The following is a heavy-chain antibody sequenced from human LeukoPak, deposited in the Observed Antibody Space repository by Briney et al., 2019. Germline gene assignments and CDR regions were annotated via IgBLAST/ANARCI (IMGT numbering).Heavy chain of an antibody. Sequence: GGSLRLSCAASGFTFSSYAMSWVRQAPGKGLEWVSVISGSGGSTYYADSVKGRFTISRDNSKNTLYLQMNSLRAEDTAVYYCAKDLAGYSSITTFDYWGQGTLVTVSS. CDR2: ISGSGGST. D-gene: IGHD6-13*01. V-gene: IGHV3-23*01. J-gene: IGHJ4*02. CDR1: GFTFSSYA. CDR3: AKDLAGYSSITTFDY.